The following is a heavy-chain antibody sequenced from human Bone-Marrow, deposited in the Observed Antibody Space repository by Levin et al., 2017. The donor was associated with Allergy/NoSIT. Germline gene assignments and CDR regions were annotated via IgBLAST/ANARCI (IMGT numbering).Heavy chain of an antibody. CDR2: MNPNSGNT. CDR1: GYTFTSYD. Sequence: ASVKVSCKASGYTFTSYDINWVRQATGQGLEWMGWMNPNSGNTGYAQKFQGRVTMTRNTSISTAYMELSSLRSEDTAVYYCARGLAPTYYDFWSGYYTWQKNWFDPWGQGTLVTVSS. D-gene: IGHD3-3*01. V-gene: IGHV1-8*01. CDR3: ARGLAPTYYDFWSGYYTWQKNWFDP. J-gene: IGHJ5*02.